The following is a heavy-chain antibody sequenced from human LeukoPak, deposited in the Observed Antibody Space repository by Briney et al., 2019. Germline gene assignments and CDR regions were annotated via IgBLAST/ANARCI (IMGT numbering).Heavy chain of an antibody. Sequence: GGSLRLSCIGSGFTFGDYTLNWFRQAPGKGLEWIGFIRGEVYGGAPEYAASVKGRFTFSRDDSKSIAYLQMTSLKGEDTAVYFCTRIPGESWYFDLWGRGTQVTVSS. CDR1: GFTFGDYT. V-gene: IGHV3-49*03. CDR3: TRIPGESWYFDL. J-gene: IGHJ2*01. D-gene: IGHD7-27*01. CDR2: IRGEVYGGAP.